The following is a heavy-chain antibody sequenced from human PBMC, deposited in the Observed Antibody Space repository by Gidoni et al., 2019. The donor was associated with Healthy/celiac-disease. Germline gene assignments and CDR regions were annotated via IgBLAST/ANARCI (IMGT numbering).Heavy chain of an antibody. J-gene: IGHJ5*02. Sequence: EVQLLESGGGLVQPGGSLRLSCAASGFTFSSYAMSWVRQAPGKGLEWVSAISGSGGSTYYADSVKGRFTISRDNSKNTLYLQMNSLRAEDTAVYYCAKDKTYYDFWSGSPRSWFDPWGQGTLVTVSS. CDR2: ISGSGGST. D-gene: IGHD3-3*01. V-gene: IGHV3-23*01. CDR1: GFTFSSYA. CDR3: AKDKTYYDFWSGSPRSWFDP.